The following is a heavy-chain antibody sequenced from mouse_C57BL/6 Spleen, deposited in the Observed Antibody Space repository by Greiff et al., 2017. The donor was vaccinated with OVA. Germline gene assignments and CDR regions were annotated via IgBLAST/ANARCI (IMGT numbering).Heavy chain of an antibody. CDR3: ARGGTGAGEDY. D-gene: IGHD4-1*01. V-gene: IGHV1-69*01. CDR2: IDASDSYT. Sequence: QVQLQQPGAELVMPWASVKLSCKASGYTFTSYWMHWVKQRPGKGLEWIGEIDASDSYTNYNQKFKGKSTLTVDKSSSTAYMQLSSLTSEDSAVYYCARGGTGAGEDYWGQGTTLTVSS. CDR1: GYTFTSYW. J-gene: IGHJ2*01.